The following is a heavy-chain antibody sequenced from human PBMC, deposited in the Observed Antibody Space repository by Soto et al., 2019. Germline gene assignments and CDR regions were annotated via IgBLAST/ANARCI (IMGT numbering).Heavy chain of an antibody. V-gene: IGHV3-43*01. Sequence: EVQLVESGGVVVQPGGSLRLSCAASGFSFDDYTMHWVRQAPGKGLEWVSLISWDGYNTYYADSVKGRFTISRDKSTNSLYLQMNSLRTVDTAVYYCAKDNRLVGGKDYWGQGTLVTVSS. D-gene: IGHD1-26*01. CDR2: ISWDGYNT. CDR1: GFSFDDYT. CDR3: AKDNRLVGGKDY. J-gene: IGHJ4*02.